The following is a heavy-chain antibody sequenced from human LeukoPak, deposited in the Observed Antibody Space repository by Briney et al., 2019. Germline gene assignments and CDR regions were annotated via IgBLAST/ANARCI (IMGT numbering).Heavy chain of an antibody. CDR1: GYTFTSNY. CDR3: ARGRIAVAGTSGYYYYYMDV. D-gene: IGHD6-19*01. J-gene: IGHJ6*03. Sequence: ASVKVSCKAFGYTFTSNYMHWVRQAPGQGPEWMGVISPSGGSTTYAQKFQGRVTLTRDMSTSTDYLELSSLRSEDTAVYYCARGRIAVAGTSGYYYYYMDVWGKGTTVAISS. V-gene: IGHV1-46*01. CDR2: ISPSGGST.